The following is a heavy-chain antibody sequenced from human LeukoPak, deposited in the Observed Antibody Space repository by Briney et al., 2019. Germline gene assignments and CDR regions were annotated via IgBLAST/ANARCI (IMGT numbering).Heavy chain of an antibody. CDR3: AGGYSDDDFFNS. Sequence: PGGSLRLSCTTSGLSFSNCVMTWVRQSPGKGLEWVSSISPSGGSTFYADSVRGRFTISRDNSKNTVYLQMRSLGAEDTAAHYCAGGYSDDDFFNSWGQGTLVTVSS. J-gene: IGHJ4*02. D-gene: IGHD5-12*01. V-gene: IGHV3-23*01. CDR1: GLSFSNCV. CDR2: ISPSGGST.